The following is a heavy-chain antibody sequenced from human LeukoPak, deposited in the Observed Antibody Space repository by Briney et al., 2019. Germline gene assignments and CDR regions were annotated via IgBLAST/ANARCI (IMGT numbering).Heavy chain of an antibody. Sequence: KPSETLSLTYTVSGGSIRSSSYYWGWIRQPPGEGLEWVGSIYYDGSTNYSPSLKSRVSISVDTSKNQFSLKLSSVTAADAAVYYCARPLHSSGNYYYGMDVWGQGATVTVSS. CDR1: GGSIRSSSYY. J-gene: IGHJ6*02. D-gene: IGHD6-19*01. V-gene: IGHV4-39*01. CDR2: IYYDGST. CDR3: ARPLHSSGNYYYGMDV.